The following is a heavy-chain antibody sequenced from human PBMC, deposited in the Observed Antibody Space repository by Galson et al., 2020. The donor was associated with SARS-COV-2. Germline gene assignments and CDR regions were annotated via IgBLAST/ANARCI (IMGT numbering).Heavy chain of an antibody. CDR3: ARFRADIVSDY. J-gene: IGHJ4*02. CDR1: GGSISSSSYY. D-gene: IGHD5-12*01. Sequence: ASETLSLTCTVSGGSISSSSYYWGWIRQPPGKGLEWIGTIYYSGSTRFNPSLKSRVTISIDTSRNQFSLRLNSVTAADTAVYYCARFRADIVSDYWGQGTLVTVSS. CDR2: IYYSGST. V-gene: IGHV4-39*07.